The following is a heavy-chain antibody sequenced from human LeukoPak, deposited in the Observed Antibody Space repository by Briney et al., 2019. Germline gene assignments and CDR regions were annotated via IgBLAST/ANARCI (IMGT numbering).Heavy chain of an antibody. CDR1: GYTFTGYY. V-gene: IGHV1-2*02. CDR2: INPNSGGT. CDR3: ARDQPRNYYDSSGYYPARHY. J-gene: IGHJ4*02. Sequence: ASVKVSCKASGYTFTGYYMHWVRQAPGQGLEWMGWINPNSGGTNYAQKLQGRVTMTTDTSTSTAYMELRSLRSDDTAVYYCARDQPRNYYDSSGYYPARHYWGQGTLVTVSS. D-gene: IGHD3-22*01.